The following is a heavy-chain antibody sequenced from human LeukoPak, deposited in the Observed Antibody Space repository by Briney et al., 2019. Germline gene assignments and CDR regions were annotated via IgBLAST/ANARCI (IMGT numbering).Heavy chain of an antibody. CDR3: ARGPDWLMDGTRAFDI. CDR1: GYTFTSYY. Sequence: ASVKVSCKASGYTFTSYYMHWVRQAPGQGLEWMGIINPSGGTTRYAQKFQGRVTMTRDTSTGTFYMELSRLRSDDTAVYYCARGPDWLMDGTRAFDIWGQGTMVTVSS. CDR2: INPSGGTT. V-gene: IGHV1-46*01. J-gene: IGHJ3*02. D-gene: IGHD6-19*01.